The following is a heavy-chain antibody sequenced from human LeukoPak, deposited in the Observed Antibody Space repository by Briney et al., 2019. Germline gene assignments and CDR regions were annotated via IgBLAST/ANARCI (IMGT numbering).Heavy chain of an antibody. CDR3: ARDGKGRYDFRENDY. Sequence: GASVKVSCKASGYTFSIYGITWVRQAPGQGLEWMGWISAYTGNSNYARKFQDRVTMTTDTSTSTAYMELRSLRSDDTAVYYCARDGKGRYDFRENDYWGQGTLVTVSS. V-gene: IGHV1-18*01. CDR1: GYTFSIYG. D-gene: IGHD3-3*01. CDR2: ISAYTGNS. J-gene: IGHJ4*02.